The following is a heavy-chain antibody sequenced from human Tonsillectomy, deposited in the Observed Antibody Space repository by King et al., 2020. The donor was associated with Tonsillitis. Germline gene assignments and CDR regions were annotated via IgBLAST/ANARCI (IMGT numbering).Heavy chain of an antibody. CDR2: ISYDGSNK. D-gene: IGHD3-22*01. CDR1: GFTFSNYG. CDR3: AKEYYDSSGPRAFDY. Sequence: VQLVESGGGVVQPGRSLRLSCAASGFTFSNYGMHWVRQAPGKGLEWVAVISYDGSNKYYADSVKGRFTISRDNTKNTLYLQMNSLRAEDTAVYYCAKEYYDSSGPRAFDYWGQGTLVTVSP. V-gene: IGHV3-30*18. J-gene: IGHJ4*02.